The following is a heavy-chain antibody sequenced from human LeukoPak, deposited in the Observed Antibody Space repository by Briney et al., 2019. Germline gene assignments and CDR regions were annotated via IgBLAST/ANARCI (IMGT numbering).Heavy chain of an antibody. V-gene: IGHV1-24*01. CDR1: GYTLTELS. CDR2: FDPEDGET. Sequence: GASVKVSCKVSGYTLTELSMHWVRQAPGKGLEWMGGFDPEDGETIYAQKFQGRVTMTEDTSTDTAYMELSSLRSEDTAVYYCATGPSYYDSSGTIAGDIWFDPWGQGTLVTVSS. CDR3: ATGPSYYDSSGTIAGDIWFDP. J-gene: IGHJ5*02. D-gene: IGHD3-22*01.